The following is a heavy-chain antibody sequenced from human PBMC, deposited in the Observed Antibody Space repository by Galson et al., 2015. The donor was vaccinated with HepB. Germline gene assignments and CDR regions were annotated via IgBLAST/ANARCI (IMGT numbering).Heavy chain of an antibody. V-gene: IGHV4-59*01. J-gene: IGHJ4*02. CDR2: IYYSGST. CDR1: GGSISSYY. D-gene: IGHD4-23*01. Sequence: LSLTCTVSGGSISSYYWSWIRQPPGKGLEWIGYIYYSGSTNYNPSLKSRVTISVDTSKNQFSLKLSSVTAADTAVYYCARDTTVVAGFDYWGQGTLVTVSS. CDR3: ARDTTVVAGFDY.